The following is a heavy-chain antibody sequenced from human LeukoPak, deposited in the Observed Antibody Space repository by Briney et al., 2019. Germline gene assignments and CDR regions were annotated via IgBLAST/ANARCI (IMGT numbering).Heavy chain of an antibody. CDR1: GYKFTNYW. J-gene: IGHJ4*02. CDR2: IYPGDSET. V-gene: IGHV5-51*01. Sequence: ASVKVSCKASGYKFTNYWIGWVRQMPGKGLEWMTIIYPGDSETRYSPSFQGQVTISADKSIGTMYLQWSSLKASDTAMYYCARALRTGQGDYVPVLWGQGTLVIVSS. D-gene: IGHD4-17*01. CDR3: ARALRTGQGDYVPVL.